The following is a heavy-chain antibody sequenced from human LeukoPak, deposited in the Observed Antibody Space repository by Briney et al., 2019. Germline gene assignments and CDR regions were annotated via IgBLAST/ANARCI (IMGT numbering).Heavy chain of an antibody. J-gene: IGHJ6*03. CDR2: INSDGSIR. CDR1: GFTFSSYW. V-gene: IGHV3-74*01. Sequence: GGSLRLSCAVSGFTFSSYWMHWVRQAPGKGLVWVSRINSDGSIRSYTDSVKGRFTISRDNAKNTVYLQMNSLRAEDTAVYYCARERLMDVWGKGTTVTVSS. CDR3: ARERLMDV.